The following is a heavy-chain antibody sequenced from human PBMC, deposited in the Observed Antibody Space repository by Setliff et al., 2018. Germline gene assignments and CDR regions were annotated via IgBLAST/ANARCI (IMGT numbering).Heavy chain of an antibody. CDR3: ARALGGNYFDY. CDR2: ISSSGSTT. Sequence: GASLKISCAASGFTFSDHYMTWIRQAPGKGLEWVSYISSSGSTTLYADSVRGRFSISRDNIKNSLYLQMNSLRSEDTAVYYCARALGGNYFDYWGPGILVTVSS. D-gene: IGHD2-15*01. J-gene: IGHJ4*02. CDR1: GFTFSDHY. V-gene: IGHV3-11*01.